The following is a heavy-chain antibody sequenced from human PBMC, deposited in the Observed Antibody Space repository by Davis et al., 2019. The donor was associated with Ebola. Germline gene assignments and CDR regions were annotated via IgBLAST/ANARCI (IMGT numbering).Heavy chain of an antibody. CDR2: ISYDGSNK. Sequence: GESLKISCAASGFTFSSYGMHWVRQAPGKGLEWVAVISYDGSNKYYADSVKGRFTISRDNSKNTLYLQMNSLRAEDTAVYYCARRTIFSTFDIWGQGTMVTVSS. CDR1: GFTFSSYG. D-gene: IGHD3-3*01. J-gene: IGHJ3*02. V-gene: IGHV3-30*03. CDR3: ARRTIFSTFDI.